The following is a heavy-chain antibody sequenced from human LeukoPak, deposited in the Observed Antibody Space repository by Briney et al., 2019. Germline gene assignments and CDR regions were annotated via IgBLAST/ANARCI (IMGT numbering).Heavy chain of an antibody. Sequence: GESLKISCKGSGYRFTSYWIGWVRQMPGEGLEWMGIIWPGDSQTTYSPSFQGQVTLSADKSISTAYLQWNSLKASDTAIYYCARVDMATKPTYYFDSWGQGSLVTVSS. CDR1: GYRFTSYW. CDR3: ARVDMATKPTYYFDS. D-gene: IGHD5-24*01. J-gene: IGHJ4*02. V-gene: IGHV5-51*01. CDR2: IWPGDSQT.